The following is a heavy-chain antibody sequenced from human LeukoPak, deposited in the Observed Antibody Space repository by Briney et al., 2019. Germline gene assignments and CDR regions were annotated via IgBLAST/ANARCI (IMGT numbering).Heavy chain of an antibody. CDR2: ISGSGDNT. V-gene: IGHV3-23*01. J-gene: IGHJ4*02. CDR1: GFSFATYA. CDR3: AKRSAYTTGWFFDF. Sequence: GGSLRLSCAASGFSFATYAMSWVRQAPGEGLEWVSSISGSGDNTYYAESVKGRFTISRDNSKNTLFLQMNSLRAEDTAVFHCAKRSAYTTGWFFDFWGQGTLVTVSS. D-gene: IGHD6-19*01.